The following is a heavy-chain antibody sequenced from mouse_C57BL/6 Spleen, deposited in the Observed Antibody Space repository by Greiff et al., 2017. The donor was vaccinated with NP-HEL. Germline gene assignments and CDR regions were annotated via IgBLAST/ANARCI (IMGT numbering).Heavy chain of an antibody. V-gene: IGHV1-69*01. Sequence: VQLQQSGAELVMPGASVKLSCKASGYTFTSYWMHWVKQRPGQGLEWIGEIDPSDSYTNYNQKFKGKSTLTVDKSSSTAYMQLSSLTSEDSAVYYCARREDGYYNYWGQGTTLTVSS. D-gene: IGHD2-3*01. CDR1: GYTFTSYW. CDR2: IDPSDSYT. CDR3: ARREDGYYNY. J-gene: IGHJ2*01.